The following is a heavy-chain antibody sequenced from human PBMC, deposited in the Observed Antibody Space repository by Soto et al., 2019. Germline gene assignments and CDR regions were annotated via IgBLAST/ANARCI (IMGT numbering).Heavy chain of an antibody. CDR3: ARGGKSGVPADLYYYYYYGMDV. CDR1: GDSVSSNSDA. V-gene: IGHV6-1*01. J-gene: IGHJ6*02. D-gene: IGHD2-2*01. CDR2: TYYRPKWYN. Sequence: PSQTLSLTCAISGDSVSSNSDAWNWIRQSPSRGLEWLGRTYYRPKWYNDYAVSVKSRITINPDTSKNQFSLQLNSVTPEDTAVYYCARGGKSGVPADLYYYYYYGMDVWGQGTTVTVSS.